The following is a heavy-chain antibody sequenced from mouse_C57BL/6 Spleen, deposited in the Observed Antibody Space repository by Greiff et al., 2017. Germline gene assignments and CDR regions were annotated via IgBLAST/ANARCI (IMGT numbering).Heavy chain of an antibody. CDR3: ARRYGSSYGYFDV. CDR1: GYTFTSYW. V-gene: IGHV1-72*01. CDR2: IDPNSGGT. Sequence: QVQLQQSGAELVKPGASVKLSCKASGYTFTSYWMHWVKQRPGRGLEWIGRIDPNSGGTTYNEKFKSKATLTVDKPSSTAYMQLSRLTSEDSAVYYCARRYGSSYGYFDVWGTGTTVTVSS. J-gene: IGHJ1*03. D-gene: IGHD1-1*01.